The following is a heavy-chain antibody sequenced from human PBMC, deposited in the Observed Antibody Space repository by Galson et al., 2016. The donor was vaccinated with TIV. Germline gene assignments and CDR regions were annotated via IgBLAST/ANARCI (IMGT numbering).Heavy chain of an antibody. V-gene: IGHV4-38-2*01. CDR3: ARQDYVNSAGLGLSGMDV. CDR2: VYQSGRT. Sequence: SETLSLTCVVSGYSISTGYFWGWIRRPPGKGLDWIGSVYQSGRTYYNPSLTSRVTVSLDTSKNQFSLKLTSVTAADTAVYYCARQDYVNSAGLGLSGMDVWGQGTTDTVSS. CDR1: GYSISTGYF. J-gene: IGHJ6*02. D-gene: IGHD4-11*01.